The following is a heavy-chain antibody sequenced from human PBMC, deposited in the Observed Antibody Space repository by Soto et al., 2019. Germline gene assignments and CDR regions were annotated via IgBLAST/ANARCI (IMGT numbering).Heavy chain of an antibody. D-gene: IGHD3-9*01. J-gene: IGHJ4*02. CDR3: ASLFGWGNDYYDILTGYHTLPDY. V-gene: IGHV3-30-3*01. Sequence: PGGSLRLSCAASGFTFSSYAMHWVRQAPGKGLEWVAVISYDGSNKYYADSVKGRFTISRDNSKNTLYLQMNSLRAEDTAVYYCASLFGWGNDYYDILTGYHTLPDYWGQGTQVTGLL. CDR2: ISYDGSNK. CDR1: GFTFSSYA.